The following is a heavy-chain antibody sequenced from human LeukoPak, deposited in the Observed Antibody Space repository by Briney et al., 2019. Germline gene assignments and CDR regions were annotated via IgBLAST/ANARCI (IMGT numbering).Heavy chain of an antibody. CDR2: IYYSGST. J-gene: IGHJ4*02. CDR3: ARGTGGLDY. Sequence: SETLSLTCTVSGGSISSSSYYWGWIRQPPGKGLEWIGSIYYSGSTYYNPSLKSRVTISVDTSKNQFSLKLSSVTAADTAVYYCARGTGGLDYWGQGTPVTVSS. V-gene: IGHV4-39*07. CDR1: GGSISSSSYY.